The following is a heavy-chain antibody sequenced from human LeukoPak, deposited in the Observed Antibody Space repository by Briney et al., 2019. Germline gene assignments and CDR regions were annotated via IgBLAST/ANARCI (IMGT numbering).Heavy chain of an antibody. CDR2: ISGSGGST. J-gene: IGHJ3*02. CDR1: GFTFSSYA. V-gene: IGHV3-23*01. D-gene: IGHD1-26*01. Sequence: GGSLRLSCAASGFTFSSYAMSWVRQAPGKGLEWVSAISGSGGSTYYADSVKGRFTISRDNSKNTLYLQMNSLRAEDTAVYYCAVSVGATPGAFDIWGQGTMVTVSS. CDR3: AVSVGATPGAFDI.